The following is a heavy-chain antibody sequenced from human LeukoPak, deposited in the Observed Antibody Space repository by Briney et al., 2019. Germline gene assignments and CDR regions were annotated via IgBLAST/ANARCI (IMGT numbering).Heavy chain of an antibody. CDR2: ISYDGSNK. D-gene: IGHD3-10*01. CDR3: ASAPLLWFGESNY. J-gene: IGHJ4*02. V-gene: IGHV3-30-3*01. Sequence: GGSLRLSCAASGFTFSSYAMHWVRQAPGKGLEWVAVISYDGSNKYYADSVKGRFTISRDNSKNTLYLQMNSLRAEDTAVYYCASAPLLWFGESNYWGQGTLVTVSS. CDR1: GFTFSSYA.